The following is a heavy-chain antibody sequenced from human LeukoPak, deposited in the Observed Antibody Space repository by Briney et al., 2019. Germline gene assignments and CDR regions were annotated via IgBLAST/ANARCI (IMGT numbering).Heavy chain of an antibody. CDR3: ARDITTMVVAVSRLFGDAFDI. Sequence: GGSLRLSCAASGFTFSSYWMHWVRQAPGKGLVWVSHIKTDGSSTNYAESVKGRFTISRDNAKNTVYLQMNSLRAEDTAVYYCARDITTMVVAVSRLFGDAFDIWGQGTMVTVSS. J-gene: IGHJ3*02. D-gene: IGHD2-15*01. V-gene: IGHV3-74*01. CDR2: IKTDGSST. CDR1: GFTFSSYW.